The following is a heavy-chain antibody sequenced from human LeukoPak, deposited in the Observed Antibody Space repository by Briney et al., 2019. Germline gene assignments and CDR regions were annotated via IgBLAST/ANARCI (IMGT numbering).Heavy chain of an antibody. D-gene: IGHD6-13*01. V-gene: IGHV1-18*01. CDR3: AKDTTPGIAAAGY. J-gene: IGHJ4*02. Sequence: ASVKVSCKASGYIFSNYGINWVRQAPGQGLEWMGWISGYNGNTKYAHKLQGRVTMTTDTSTSTAYMELRSLRSDDTAVYYCAKDTTPGIAAAGYWGQGTLVTVSS. CDR2: ISGYNGNT. CDR1: GYIFSNYG.